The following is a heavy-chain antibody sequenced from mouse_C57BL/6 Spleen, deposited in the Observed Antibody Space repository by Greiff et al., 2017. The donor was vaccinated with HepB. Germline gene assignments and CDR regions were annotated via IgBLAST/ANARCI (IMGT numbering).Heavy chain of an antibody. D-gene: IGHD1-1*01. CDR3: ARGDYGVILDY. J-gene: IGHJ2*01. CDR2: IYPGDGDT. CDR1: GYAFSSYW. Sequence: VQLKESGAELVKPGASVKISCKASGYAFSSYWMNWVKQRPGKGLEWIGQIYPGDGDTNYNGKFKGKATLTADKSSSTAYMQLSSLTSEDSAVYFCARGDYGVILDYWGQGTTLTVSS. V-gene: IGHV1-80*01.